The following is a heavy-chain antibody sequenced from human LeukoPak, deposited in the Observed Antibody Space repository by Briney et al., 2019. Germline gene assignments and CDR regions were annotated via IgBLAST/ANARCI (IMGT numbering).Heavy chain of an antibody. CDR3: ASAKNYYYYMDV. CDR2: IYTCHST. CDR1: GFTLRINY. Sequence: GESLTLSCAVSGFTLRINYKIWVRQRPGEGLEVVSFIYTCHSTHYSDSVKGRFTISRDNSKKTVYLQMNSLRAEDTAVYYCASAKNYYYYMDVWGKGTTVTVSS. V-gene: IGHV3-53*01. J-gene: IGHJ6*03.